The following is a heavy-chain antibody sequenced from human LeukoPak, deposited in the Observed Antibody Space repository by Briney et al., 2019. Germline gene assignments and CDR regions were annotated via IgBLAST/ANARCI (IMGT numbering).Heavy chain of an antibody. D-gene: IGHD3-22*01. J-gene: IGHJ4*02. CDR3: AKLEGYYDSSGYYSCFDY. V-gene: IGHV3-21*01. CDR1: GFTFSSYS. Sequence: GGSLRLSCAASGFTFSSYSMNWVRQAPGKGLEWVSSISSSSSYIYYADSVKGRFTISRDNAKNSLYLQMNSLRAEDTAVYYCAKLEGYYDSSGYYSCFDYWGQRTLVTVSS. CDR2: ISSSSSYI.